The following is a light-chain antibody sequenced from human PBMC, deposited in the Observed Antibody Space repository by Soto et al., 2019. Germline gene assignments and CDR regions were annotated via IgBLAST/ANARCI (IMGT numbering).Light chain of an antibody. CDR1: QNIIKY. Sequence: DIPMTQSPSSLSASVGDRVTITCRTSQNIIKYLNWYQQKPGKAPKFLIYGASTLQTGVPSRFSGGGSGTEFTLTISSLQPEDFATYYCQQTYTTPYTFGQGTKLDIK. J-gene: IGKJ2*01. CDR2: GAS. CDR3: QQTYTTPYT. V-gene: IGKV1-39*01.